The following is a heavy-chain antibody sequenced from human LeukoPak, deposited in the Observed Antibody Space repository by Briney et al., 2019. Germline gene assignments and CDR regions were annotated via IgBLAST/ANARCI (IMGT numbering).Heavy chain of an antibody. CDR3: ARERGYCSSTNCYHWFDP. V-gene: IGHV4-39*02. J-gene: IGHJ5*02. CDR2: IYYDGST. Sequence: SETLSLTCTVSGGPISSSSYYWGWIRQPPGKGLEWFGSIYYDGSTYYNPSLKSRVTISVDTSKNQFSLKLSSVTAADTAVYYCARERGYCSSTNCYHWFDPWGQGTLVTVSS. CDR1: GGPISSSSYY. D-gene: IGHD2-2*01.